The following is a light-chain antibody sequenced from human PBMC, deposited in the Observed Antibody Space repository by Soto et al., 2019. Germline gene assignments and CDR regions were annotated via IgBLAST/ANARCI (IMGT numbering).Light chain of an antibody. CDR2: EVT. CDR1: SSDVGGYNF. J-gene: IGLJ1*01. CDR3: SSYAGSNNIV. V-gene: IGLV2-8*01. Sequence: QSVLTQPPSASGSPGRSVTISCTGASSDVGGYNFVSWYQQHPGKAPKLLIYEVTKRPSGVPDRFSGSRSGNTASLTVSGLQAEDEADYYCSSYAGSNNIVFRTGTKVTVL.